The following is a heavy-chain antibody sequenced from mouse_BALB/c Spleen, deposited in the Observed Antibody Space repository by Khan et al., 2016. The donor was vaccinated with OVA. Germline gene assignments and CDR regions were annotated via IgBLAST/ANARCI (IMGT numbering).Heavy chain of an antibody. CDR2: INTHSGVP. Sequence: QIQLVQSGPELKKPGETVRISCKASGYTFTTAEMQWVQKMPGKGLKWIGWINTHSGVPKYAEDFKGRFAFSLETSASTAYLQITNLKNEDTATYFCARGGAAYYRNDGGAMEYWGQGTSVTVSS. CDR3: ARGGAAYYRNDGGAMEY. J-gene: IGHJ4*01. V-gene: IGHV9-4*02. CDR1: GYTFTTAE. D-gene: IGHD2-14*01.